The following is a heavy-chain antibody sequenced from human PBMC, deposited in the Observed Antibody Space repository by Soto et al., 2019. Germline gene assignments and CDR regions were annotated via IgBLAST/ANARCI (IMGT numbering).Heavy chain of an antibody. D-gene: IGHD4-4*01. CDR1: GGSFSGYY. V-gene: IGHV4-34*01. J-gene: IGHJ6*02. CDR3: AKGDYSSNMDV. Sequence: SETLSLTCAVYGGSFSGYYWNWIRQPPGKGLEWIGEINHSGSTKYNPSLSSRVTISSDTSKSNLSLRLSSVTAADTAVYYCAKGDYSSNMDVWGQGTTVTVYS. CDR2: INHSGST.